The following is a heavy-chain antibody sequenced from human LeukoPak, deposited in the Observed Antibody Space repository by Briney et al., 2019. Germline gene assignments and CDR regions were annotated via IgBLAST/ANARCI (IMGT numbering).Heavy chain of an antibody. Sequence: GGTLRLSCAASGFTFSSYGMSWVRQAPGKGLEWVSAISGNGDRTYYADSVKGRFSISRDNSKNTLYLQMNSLRAEDTAVYYCAKDYYYGSGSPDYWGQGTLVTVSS. CDR2: ISGNGDRT. D-gene: IGHD3-10*01. V-gene: IGHV3-23*01. CDR1: GFTFSSYG. J-gene: IGHJ4*02. CDR3: AKDYYYGSGSPDY.